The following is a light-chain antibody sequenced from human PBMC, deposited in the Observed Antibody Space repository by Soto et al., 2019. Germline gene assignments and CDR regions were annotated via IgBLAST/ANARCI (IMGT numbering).Light chain of an antibody. J-gene: IGKJ5*01. CDR2: DAS. Sequence: EIVLTQSPATLSLSPGARAPLSCRARQSVSRYLAWYQQKPGQAPRLLIYDASNRATGIPARFSGSGSGTDFTLTISSLEPEDFAVYYCQQRSNWPPITFGQGTRLEIK. CDR1: QSVSRY. V-gene: IGKV3-11*01. CDR3: QQRSNWPPIT.